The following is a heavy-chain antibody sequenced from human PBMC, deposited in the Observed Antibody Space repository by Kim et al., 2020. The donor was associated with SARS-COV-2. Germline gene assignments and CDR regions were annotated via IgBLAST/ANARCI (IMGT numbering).Heavy chain of an antibody. Sequence: ASVKVSCKASGYTFTGYYMHWVRQAPGQGLEWMGWINPNSGDTDYAQKFQGRVTMTSDTSISTAYMELSSLRSDDTALYYCARGLITKDIVVTLALYDFD. V-gene: IGHV1-2*02. CDR1: GYTFTGYY. J-gene: IGHJ4*01. CDR2: INPNSGDT. CDR3: ARGLITKDIVVTLALYDFD. D-gene: IGHD2-15*01.